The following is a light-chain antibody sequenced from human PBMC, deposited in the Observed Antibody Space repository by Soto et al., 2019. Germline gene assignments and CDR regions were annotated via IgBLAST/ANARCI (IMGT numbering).Light chain of an antibody. Sequence: DIQMTQSPSTLSAFVGDRVTITCRASETINSWLAWYQQIPGQAPKLLIYKASILKSGVPSRFSGSGSGTEFTLTISSLQPDDFATYHCQQYNTSPWTFGQGTKVEIK. CDR2: KAS. J-gene: IGKJ1*01. CDR1: ETINSW. V-gene: IGKV1-5*03. CDR3: QQYNTSPWT.